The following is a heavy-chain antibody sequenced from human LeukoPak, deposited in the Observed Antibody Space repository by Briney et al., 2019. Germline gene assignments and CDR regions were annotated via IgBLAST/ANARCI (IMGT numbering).Heavy chain of an antibody. J-gene: IGHJ4*02. Sequence: PGGSLRLSCAASGFTFSSYWMNWVRQAPGKGLEWVSYISSSSSTIYYADSVKGRFTISRDNAKNSLYLQMNSLRDEDTAVYYCARAPYYYDSSGYLTYFDYWGQGTLVTVSS. CDR2: ISSSSSTI. CDR1: GFTFSSYW. V-gene: IGHV3-48*02. CDR3: ARAPYYYDSSGYLTYFDY. D-gene: IGHD3-22*01.